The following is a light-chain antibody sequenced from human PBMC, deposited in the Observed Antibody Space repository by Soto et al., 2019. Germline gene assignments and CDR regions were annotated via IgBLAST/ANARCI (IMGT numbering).Light chain of an antibody. V-gene: IGKV3-11*01. CDR1: QSVSSY. CDR2: DTS. J-gene: IGKJ1*01. CDR3: QQYNNWPRT. Sequence: EIVLTQSPATLSVSPGERATLSCRASQSVSSYLAWYQHKPGQAPGLLIYDTSNRATGIPARFSGSGSGTDFTLTISSLEPEDFAVYYCQQYNNWPRTFGQGTKVDIK.